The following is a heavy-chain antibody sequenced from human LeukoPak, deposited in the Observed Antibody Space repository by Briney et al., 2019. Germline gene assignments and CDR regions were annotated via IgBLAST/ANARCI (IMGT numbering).Heavy chain of an antibody. Sequence: ASVKVSCKASGYTFTGYYIHWVRQAPGQGLEWMGWINPNSGVTHYPQKFQGRVTMTRDTSIRTAYMEVSSLRSDDTAVYYCARGQQWLEAFDYWGLGTLVAVSS. J-gene: IGHJ4*02. CDR3: ARGQQWLEAFDY. CDR2: INPNSGVT. CDR1: GYTFTGYY. V-gene: IGHV1-2*02. D-gene: IGHD6-19*01.